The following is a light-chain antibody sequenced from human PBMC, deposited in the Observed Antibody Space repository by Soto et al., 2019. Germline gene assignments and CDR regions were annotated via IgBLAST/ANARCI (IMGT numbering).Light chain of an antibody. CDR1: QSISPW. J-gene: IGKJ1*01. CDR3: QHYKTYSRT. Sequence: DIQMTQSPSTLSASVGDRVTITCRASQSISPWLAWYQQKPGKAPKLLIYKASSLESGVPSRFSDSGSGTEFTLTISSLQPDDVATYYCQHYKTYSRTFGQGTKVEIK. CDR2: KAS. V-gene: IGKV1-5*03.